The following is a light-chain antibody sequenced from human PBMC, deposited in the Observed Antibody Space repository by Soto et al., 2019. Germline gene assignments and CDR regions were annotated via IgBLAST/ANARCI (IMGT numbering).Light chain of an antibody. CDR2: DVS. Sequence: QSVLTQPASVSGSPGQSITISCTGTSSDVGGYNYVSWYQQHPGKAPKLMIYDVSNRPSGVSNRFSGSKSGNTASLTISGLQAEDEADYYCSSYTSSSTRVGVGGGTKLTVL. J-gene: IGLJ2*01. CDR1: SSDVGGYNY. CDR3: SSYTSSSTRVG. V-gene: IGLV2-14*01.